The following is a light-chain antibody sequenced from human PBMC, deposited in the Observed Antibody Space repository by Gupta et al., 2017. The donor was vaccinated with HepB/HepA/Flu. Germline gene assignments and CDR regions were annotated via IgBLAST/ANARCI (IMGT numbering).Light chain of an antibody. V-gene: IGLV2-14*01. CDR2: DVS. CDR3: SSYTSSSTLV. CDR1: SSAVGGYNY. Sequence: QSALTQPASVSGSPGQSITISCTGTSSAVGGYNYVSWYQQHPGTAPKLMIYDVSNRPSGVSNRFSGSKSGNTASLTISGLQAEDEADYYCSSYTSSSTLVFGGGTRLTVL. J-gene: IGLJ2*01.